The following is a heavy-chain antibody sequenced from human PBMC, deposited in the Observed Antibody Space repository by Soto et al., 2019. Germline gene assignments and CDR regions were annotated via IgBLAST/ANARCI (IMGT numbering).Heavy chain of an antibody. CDR3: TRLISAAQDY. CDR1: GFVFKDSS. D-gene: IGHD3-10*01. CDR2: IRDRAYSYAK. V-gene: IGHV3-73*01. Sequence: VLLVESGGGLVQPGGSLKLSCAASGFVFKDSSIHWARQASGKGLEWVGRIRDRAYSYAKAYAASVKGRFTISRDDSSNTAYLQMNSLKTEDTAIYYCTRLISAAQDYWGQGTLVTVSS. J-gene: IGHJ4*02.